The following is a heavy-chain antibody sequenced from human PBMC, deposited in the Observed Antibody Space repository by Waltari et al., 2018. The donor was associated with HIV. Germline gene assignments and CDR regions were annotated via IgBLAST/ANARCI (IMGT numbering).Heavy chain of an antibody. CDR1: GLDFLRCS. CDR3: VRDDPGYVPIDY. V-gene: IGHV3-21*04. J-gene: IGHJ4*02. CDR2: LRRNTYEA. Sequence: LVQSGGGEAPGGGSLLLSCSGSGLDFLRCSLNGVRQPPRGGLEWVASLRRNTYEANYLASVRGRFTISRDNARSSAFLEMTGLRVEDTATYYCVRDDPGYVPIDYWGQGSQVIVS. D-gene: IGHD2-15*01.